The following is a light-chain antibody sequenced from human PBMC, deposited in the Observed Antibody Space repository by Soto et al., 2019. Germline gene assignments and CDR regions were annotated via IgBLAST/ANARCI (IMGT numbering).Light chain of an antibody. CDR1: QSVSSN. J-gene: IGKJ1*01. CDR2: DAS. Sequence: MGLTQSPATLSLSPGERATLSCRASQSVSSNLAWYQQKPGQAPRLLIYDASNRATGIPARFSGSGSGTDLTLTVSSLEPEDSAVYYCQQGDSGWTFGEGTKVDIK. CDR3: QQGDSGWT. V-gene: IGKV3-11*01.